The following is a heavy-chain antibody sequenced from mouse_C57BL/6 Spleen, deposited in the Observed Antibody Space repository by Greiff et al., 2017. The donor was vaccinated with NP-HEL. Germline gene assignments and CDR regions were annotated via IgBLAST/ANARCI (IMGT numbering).Heavy chain of an antibody. V-gene: IGHV5-17*01. J-gene: IGHJ4*01. Sequence: EVQVVESGGGLVKPGGSLKLSCEASGFTFSDYGMHWVRQAPEKGLEWVAYISSGSSTIYYADTVKGRFTISRDNAKNTLFLQMTSLRSEDTAMYYCARRETDMDYWGQGTSVTVSS. CDR3: ARRETDMDY. CDR1: GFTFSDYG. CDR2: ISSGSSTI.